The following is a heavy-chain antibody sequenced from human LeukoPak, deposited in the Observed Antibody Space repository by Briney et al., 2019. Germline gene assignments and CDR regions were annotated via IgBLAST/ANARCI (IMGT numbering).Heavy chain of an antibody. D-gene: IGHD3-3*01. CDR2: ISGSGGST. Sequence: GGSLRLSCAASGFTFSSYAMSWVRQAPGKGLEWVSAISGSGGSTYYADSVKGRFTISRDNSKNTLYLQMNSLRAEDTAVYYCAKAGAFVLRFLEWFSWFDPWGQGTLVTVSS. J-gene: IGHJ5*02. CDR3: AKAGAFVLRFLEWFSWFDP. V-gene: IGHV3-23*01. CDR1: GFTFSSYA.